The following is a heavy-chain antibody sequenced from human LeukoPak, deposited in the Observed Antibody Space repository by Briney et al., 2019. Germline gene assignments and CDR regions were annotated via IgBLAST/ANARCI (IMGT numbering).Heavy chain of an antibody. CDR3: ARNEVVPAATPFDY. CDR1: GYTFTSYG. Sequence: ASVKVSCKASGYTFTSYGISWVRQAPGQGLEWMGWISAYYGNTNYAQKLQGRVTMTTDTSTSTAYMELRSLRSDDTAVYYCARNEVVPAATPFDYWGQGTLVTVSS. V-gene: IGHV1-18*04. CDR2: ISAYYGNT. J-gene: IGHJ4*02. D-gene: IGHD2-2*01.